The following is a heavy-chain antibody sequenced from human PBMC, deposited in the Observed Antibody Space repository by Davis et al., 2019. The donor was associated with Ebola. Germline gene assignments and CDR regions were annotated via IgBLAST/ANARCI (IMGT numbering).Heavy chain of an antibody. J-gene: IGHJ4*02. CDR2: IKQDGSEK. CDR3: ARKSTFFDY. CDR1: GFTFSNYW. V-gene: IGHV3-7*03. D-gene: IGHD3-16*01. Sequence: GESLKISCAASGFTFSNYWMSWVRQAPGKGLEWVANIKQDGSEKYYVDSVKGRFTISRDNAKNSLYLQMNSRRAEDTAVYYCARKSTFFDYWGQGTRVTVSS.